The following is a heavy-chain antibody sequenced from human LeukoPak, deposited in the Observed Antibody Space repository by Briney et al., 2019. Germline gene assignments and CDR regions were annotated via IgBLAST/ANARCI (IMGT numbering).Heavy chain of an antibody. D-gene: IGHD2-2*01. CDR3: AREAYCSSTSCFWGWGYYYGMDV. CDR1: GFTFSSYW. Sequence: GGSLRLSCAASGFTFSSYWMSWVRQASGKGLEWVANIKQDGSEKYYVDSVKGRFTISRDNAKNSLYLQMNSLRAEDTAVYYCAREAYCSSTSCFWGWGYYYGMDVWGQGTTVTVSS. V-gene: IGHV3-7*01. CDR2: IKQDGSEK. J-gene: IGHJ6*02.